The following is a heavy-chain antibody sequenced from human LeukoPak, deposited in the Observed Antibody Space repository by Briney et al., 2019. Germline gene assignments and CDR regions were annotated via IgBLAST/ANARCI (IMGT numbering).Heavy chain of an antibody. J-gene: IGHJ6*02. CDR3: ARDRRGPMDV. V-gene: IGHV3-30*12. Sequence: PGGSLRLSCAAFEFTFSNYDMHWVRQAPGKGLEWVAVISYDGSNKYYADSVKGRFTISRDNSKNTLYLQMNSLRAEDTAVYYCARDRRGPMDVWGQGTTVTVSS. CDR1: EFTFSNYD. CDR2: ISYDGSNK.